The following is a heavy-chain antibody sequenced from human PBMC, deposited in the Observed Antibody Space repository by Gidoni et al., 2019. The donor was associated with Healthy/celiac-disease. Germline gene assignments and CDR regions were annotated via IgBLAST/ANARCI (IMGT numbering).Heavy chain of an antibody. CDR3: AKANKPYSSSWYYFDY. Sequence: EVQRVESGGGWVQTGRSLRLACAAHGSTFEDYAMQWVRQAPGKGLEWVSCISWNSGSIGYADSVKGRFTIARDNAKNSLYLQMNSLRAEDTALYYCAKANKPYSSSWYYFDYWGQGTLVTVSS. D-gene: IGHD6-13*01. CDR2: ISWNSGSI. J-gene: IGHJ4*02. V-gene: IGHV3-9*01. CDR1: GSTFEDYA.